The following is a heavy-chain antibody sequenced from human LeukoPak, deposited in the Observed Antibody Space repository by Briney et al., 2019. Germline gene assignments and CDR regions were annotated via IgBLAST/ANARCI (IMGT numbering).Heavy chain of an antibody. V-gene: IGHV1-2*02. Sequence: ASVTVSFTASGYTFTVYYMHWVRQAPGQGLEWMGWINPNSGGTNYAQKFQGRVTMTRDTSISTAYMELSRLRSDDTAVYYCARIYCSSTSCYIDYWGRGTLVTVSS. CDR1: GYTFTVYY. J-gene: IGHJ4*02. CDR2: INPNSGGT. CDR3: ARIYCSSTSCYIDY. D-gene: IGHD2-2*02.